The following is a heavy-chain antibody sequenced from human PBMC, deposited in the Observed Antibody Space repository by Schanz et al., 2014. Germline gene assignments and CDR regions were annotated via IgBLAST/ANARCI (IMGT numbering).Heavy chain of an antibody. CDR2: ISGSGGST. Sequence: VQLVESGGGLVQPGGSLRLSCAASGFTFSSNAMCWVRQAPGKGLEWVSAISGSGGSTVYADSVKGRFIISRDNSKNNSKNTLYLQMNSLRADDTAVYYCARDRLVSHYDFWSGNDYWGQGTLVTVSS. D-gene: IGHD3-3*01. CDR3: ARDRLVSHYDFWSGNDY. CDR1: GFTFSSNA. V-gene: IGHV3-23*04. J-gene: IGHJ4*02.